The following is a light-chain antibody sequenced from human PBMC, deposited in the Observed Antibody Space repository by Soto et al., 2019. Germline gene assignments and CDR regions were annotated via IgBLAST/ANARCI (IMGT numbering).Light chain of an antibody. CDR2: DAS. CDR1: QSVSSY. J-gene: IGKJ4*01. Sequence: EIVLTQSPATLSLSPGERATLSCRASQSVSSYLAWYQQKPGQAPRLLIYDASTRATGIPARFSGSGSGTDFTLTISSLEPEDFVVYYCQERSNWAPLTFGGGTKVEIK. V-gene: IGKV3-11*01. CDR3: QERSNWAPLT.